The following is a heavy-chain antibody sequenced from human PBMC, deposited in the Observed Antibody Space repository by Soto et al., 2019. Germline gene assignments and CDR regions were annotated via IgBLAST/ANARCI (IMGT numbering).Heavy chain of an antibody. CDR2: IVVGSGNT. CDR3: AADPNGWFGELLGYYGMDV. V-gene: IGHV1-58*02. J-gene: IGHJ6*02. CDR1: GFTFTSSA. Sequence: SVKVSCKASGFTFTSSAMQWVRQARGQRLEWIGWIVVGSGNTNYAQKFQERVTITRDMSTSTAYMELSSLRSEDTAVYYCAADPNGWFGELLGYYGMDVWGQGTTVTVSS. D-gene: IGHD3-10*01.